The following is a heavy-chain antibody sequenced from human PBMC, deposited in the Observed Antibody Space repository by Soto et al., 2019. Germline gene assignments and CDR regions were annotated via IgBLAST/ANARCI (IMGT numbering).Heavy chain of an antibody. D-gene: IGHD2-15*01. CDR2: ISYDESHK. J-gene: IGHJ6*02. CDR1: GFTFSNYA. CDR3: AGGYCSGGSCYHYYYGMDV. V-gene: IGHV3-30-3*01. Sequence: GGSLRLSCAASGFTFSNYAMHWVRQAPGKGLEWVAVISYDESHKYYADSVKGRFTISRDNSKNTLYLQMNSLRAEDTAVYYCAGGYCSGGSCYHYYYGMDVWGQGTTVTVSS.